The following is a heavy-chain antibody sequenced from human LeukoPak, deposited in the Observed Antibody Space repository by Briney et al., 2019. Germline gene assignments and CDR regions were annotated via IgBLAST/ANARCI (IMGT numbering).Heavy chain of an antibody. CDR1: DRSISSSNYY. J-gene: IGHJ4*02. Sequence: DPSETLSLTCTVSDRSISSSNYYWGWIRQPPGKGLEWIGTISYGGDTYYNPSLKSRVTISVDRSNNQFSLKVSSVTAADTAVYYCARHVEMATVYFDSWGQGTLVTVSS. D-gene: IGHD5-24*01. CDR3: ARHVEMATVYFDS. V-gene: IGHV4-39*01. CDR2: ISYGGDT.